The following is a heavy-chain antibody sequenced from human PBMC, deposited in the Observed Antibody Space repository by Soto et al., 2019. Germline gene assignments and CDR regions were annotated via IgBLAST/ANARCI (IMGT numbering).Heavy chain of an antibody. V-gene: IGHV4-59*01. Sequence: QVQLQESGPGLVKPSETLSLTCTVSGDSIRSYYWSWIRQPPGKGLEWIGYIYDSWSTNYNPSLKSRLTISVDASQNPFSLKFTSVTAADMAVYFCARSPILYGDYASWYFALWGRGTLVNVS. D-gene: IGHD4-17*01. J-gene: IGHJ2*01. CDR3: ARSPILYGDYASWYFAL. CDR1: GDSIRSYY. CDR2: IYDSWST.